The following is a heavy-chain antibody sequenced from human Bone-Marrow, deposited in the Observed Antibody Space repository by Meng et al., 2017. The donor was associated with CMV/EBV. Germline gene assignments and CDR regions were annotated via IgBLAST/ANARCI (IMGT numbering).Heavy chain of an antibody. CDR2: IYPGDSDT. V-gene: IGHV5-51*01. J-gene: IGHJ6*02. CDR1: GYSFTSYW. D-gene: IGHD2-2*02. CDR3: ARLLTGPNTDDYGMDV. Sequence: GESLKISCKGSGYSFTSYWIGWVRQMPGKGLEWMGIIYPGDSDTRYSPSFQGQVTISADKSISTDYLQWSSLKASDTAMYYCARLLTGPNTDDYGMDVWGQGTTVTV.